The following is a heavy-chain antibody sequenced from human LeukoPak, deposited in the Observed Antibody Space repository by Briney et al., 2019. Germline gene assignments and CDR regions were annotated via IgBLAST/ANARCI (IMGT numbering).Heavy chain of an antibody. V-gene: IGHV3-53*01. CDR3: ARGLAVPARFDY. Sequence: GGSLRLSCAASGFTVSSNYMSWVRQAPGKGLEWVSLIYSGGNTYYADSVKGRFTISRDNSKNTLYLQMNGLRAEDTAVYYCARGLAVPARFDYWGQGTLVTVSS. D-gene: IGHD6-19*01. CDR2: IYSGGNT. J-gene: IGHJ4*02. CDR1: GFTVSSNY.